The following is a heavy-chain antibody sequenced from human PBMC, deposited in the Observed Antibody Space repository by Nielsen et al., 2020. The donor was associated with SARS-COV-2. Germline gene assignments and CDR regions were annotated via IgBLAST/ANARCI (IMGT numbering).Heavy chain of an antibody. CDR2: TNWIGGNT. Sequence: GESLKISCAASGFTFDDYGMAWVRQAPGKGLEWVSGTNWIGGNTGYADSVKGRFTVSRGNAKSSLYLQMNNLRAEDTALYYCARGGYYDGSGLDYWGQGTLVTVSS. J-gene: IGHJ4*02. CDR3: ARGGYYDGSGLDY. V-gene: IGHV3-20*04. D-gene: IGHD3-22*01. CDR1: GFTFDDYG.